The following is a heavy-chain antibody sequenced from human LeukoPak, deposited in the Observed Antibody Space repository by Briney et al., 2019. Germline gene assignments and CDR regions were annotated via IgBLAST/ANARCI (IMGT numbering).Heavy chain of an antibody. CDR1: GFTFSSYS. J-gene: IGHJ4*02. D-gene: IGHD5-12*01. CDR3: ASIPSGYSGYDSDY. CDR2: ISSSSSYI. Sequence: GGSPRLSCAASGFTFSSYSMNCVPHTPGKGLEWVSSISSSSSYIYYADSVKGRFTISRDNAKNSLYLQMNSLRAEDTAVYYCASIPSGYSGYDSDYWGQGTLVTVSS. V-gene: IGHV3-21*01.